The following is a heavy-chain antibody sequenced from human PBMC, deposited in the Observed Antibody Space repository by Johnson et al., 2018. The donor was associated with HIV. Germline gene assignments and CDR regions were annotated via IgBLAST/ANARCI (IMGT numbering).Heavy chain of an antibody. Sequence: VQLVESGGGLVQPGGSLRLSCAASGFTVSDNYMIWVRQAPGKGLEWVSVIYSGGATYYADSVKGRFTISRDNSKNTLYLQMNSLRAEDTAVYYCARDEYPLRAAAWKSAFDIWGQGTMVTVSS. CDR1: GFTVSDNY. D-gene: IGHD6-13*01. CDR2: IYSGGAT. J-gene: IGHJ3*02. CDR3: ARDEYPLRAAAWKSAFDI. V-gene: IGHV3-66*01.